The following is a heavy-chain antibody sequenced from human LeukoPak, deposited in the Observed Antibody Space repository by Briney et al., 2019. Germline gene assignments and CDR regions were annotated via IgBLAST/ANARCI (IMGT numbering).Heavy chain of an antibody. CDR1: GGSISSGSYY. CDR2: IYTSGST. CDR3: ARAEAYSGYGSFDY. D-gene: IGHD5-12*01. Sequence: SETLSLTCTVSGGSISSGSYYWSWIRQPAGKGLEWIGRIYTSGSTNYNPSLKSRVTISADTSKNQFSLKLSSVTAADTAVYYCARAEAYSGYGSFDYWGQGTLVTVSS. V-gene: IGHV4-61*02. J-gene: IGHJ4*02.